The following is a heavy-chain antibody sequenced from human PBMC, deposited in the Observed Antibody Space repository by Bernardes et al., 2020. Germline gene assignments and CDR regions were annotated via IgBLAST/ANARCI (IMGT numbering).Heavy chain of an antibody. V-gene: IGHV1-18*01. D-gene: IGHD2-15*01. Sequence: ASVKVSCKASGYTFTSYGISWVRQAPGQGLEWMGWISAYNGNTNYAQKLQGRVTMTTDTSTSTAYMELRSLRSDDTAVYYCARDTEPYCSGGSCYPNWFDPWGQGTLVTVSS. CDR3: ARDTEPYCSGGSCYPNWFDP. CDR2: ISAYNGNT. J-gene: IGHJ5*02. CDR1: GYTFTSYG.